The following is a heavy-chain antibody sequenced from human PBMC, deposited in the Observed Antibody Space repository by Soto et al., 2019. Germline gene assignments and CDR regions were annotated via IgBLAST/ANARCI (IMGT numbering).Heavy chain of an antibody. J-gene: IGHJ6*02. CDR2: ISGSGGST. CDR3: AMVTPGGGSPYYYGMDV. D-gene: IGHD5-18*01. CDR1: GFTFSSYA. V-gene: IGHV3-23*01. Sequence: EVQLLESGGGLVQPGGSLRLSCAASGFTFSSYAMSWVRQAPGKGLEWVSAISGSGGSTYYADSVKGRFTISRDNSKNTLYLQMNSLRAEDTAVYYTAMVTPGGGSPYYYGMDVWGQGTTVTVSS.